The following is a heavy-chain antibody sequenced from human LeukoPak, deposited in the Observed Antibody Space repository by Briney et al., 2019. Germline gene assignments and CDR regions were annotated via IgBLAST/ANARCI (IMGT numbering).Heavy chain of an antibody. D-gene: IGHD1-26*01. V-gene: IGHV5-51*01. CDR1: GYRLTSYW. CDR2: IYPGDSDT. J-gene: IGHJ4*02. Sequence: GESLKISCKGSGYRLTSYWLGWVRQLPGKGLEWMGIIYPGDSDTRYSPSFQGQVTISADKSISTAYLQWSSLKASDTAMYYCARRVWGSIDYWGQGTLVTVSS. CDR3: ARRVWGSIDY.